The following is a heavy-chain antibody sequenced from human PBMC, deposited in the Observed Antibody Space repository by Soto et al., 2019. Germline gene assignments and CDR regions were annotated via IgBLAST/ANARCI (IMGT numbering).Heavy chain of an antibody. CDR2: ISGSGGST. Sequence: GGSLRLSCAASGFTFSSYAMSWVRQAPGKGLEWVSAISGSGGSTYYADSVKGRFTISRDNSKNTLYLQMNSLRAEDTAVYYCAKSYITIFGVVISPYYYYGMDVWGQGTTVTVSS. D-gene: IGHD3-3*01. CDR3: AKSYITIFGVVISPYYYYGMDV. V-gene: IGHV3-23*01. J-gene: IGHJ6*02. CDR1: GFTFSSYA.